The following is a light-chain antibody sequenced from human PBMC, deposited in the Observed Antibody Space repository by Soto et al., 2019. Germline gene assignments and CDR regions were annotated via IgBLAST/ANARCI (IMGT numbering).Light chain of an antibody. J-gene: IGKJ4*01. CDR2: GTS. CDR3: QQYNISPLT. V-gene: IGKV3-20*01. Sequence: EIVMTQSPATLSVSPGERATLSCRASQSVSSIYLAWYQQKPGQAPRLVMYGTSNRATGIPDRFSGSGSGTDFSLTISRLEVEDFAVYYCQQYNISPLTFGGGTKVDI. CDR1: QSVSSIY.